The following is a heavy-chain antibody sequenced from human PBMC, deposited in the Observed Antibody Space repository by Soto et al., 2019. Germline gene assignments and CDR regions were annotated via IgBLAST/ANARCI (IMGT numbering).Heavy chain of an antibody. CDR2: IIPIFGTA. Sequence: QVQLVQSGAEVKKPGSSVKVSCKASGGTFSSYAISWVRQAPGQGLEWMGGIIPIFGTANYAQKFQGRVTMTTDEATSSADMVVISSICSEKAVDYCARDCSSTSCYGEYYYGMDVWGQGTTVTVSS. CDR3: ARDCSSTSCYGEYYYGMDV. D-gene: IGHD2-2*01. V-gene: IGHV1-69*01. J-gene: IGHJ6*02. CDR1: GGTFSSYA.